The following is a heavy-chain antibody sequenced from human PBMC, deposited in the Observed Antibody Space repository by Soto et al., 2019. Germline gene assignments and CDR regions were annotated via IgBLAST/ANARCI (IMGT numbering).Heavy chain of an antibody. CDR3: ERDRSPGSTSWYDC. V-gene: IGHV4-34*01. CDR1: GGSFSGYY. Sequence: SETLSLTCAVYGGSFSGYYWSWTRQPPGKGLEWIGEINHSGSTNYNPSLKSRVTISVDTSKNQFSLKLSSVTAADTAVYYCERDRSPGSTSWYDCWGQGALVTLSS. J-gene: IGHJ5*01. D-gene: IGHD2-2*01. CDR2: INHSGST.